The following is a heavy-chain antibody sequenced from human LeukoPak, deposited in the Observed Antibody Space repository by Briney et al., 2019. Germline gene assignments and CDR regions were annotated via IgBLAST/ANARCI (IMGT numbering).Heavy chain of an antibody. J-gene: IGHJ6*02. CDR2: ISSSGSTI. D-gene: IGHD4-17*01. CDR3: AREWAALYGEYDDYYYYGMDV. Sequence: GGSLRLSCAASGFTFSDYYMSWIRQAPGKGLEWVSYISSSGSTIYYADSVKGRFTISRDNAKNSLYLQMNSLRAEDTAVYYCAREWAALYGEYDDYYYYGMDVWGQGTTVTVSS. CDR1: GFTFSDYY. V-gene: IGHV3-11*01.